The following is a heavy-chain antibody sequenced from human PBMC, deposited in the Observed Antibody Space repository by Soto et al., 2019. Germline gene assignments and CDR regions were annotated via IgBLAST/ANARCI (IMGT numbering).Heavy chain of an antibody. V-gene: IGHV1-3*01. CDR3: ARVSGYDYVWGSYRSSPLDY. D-gene: IGHD3-16*02. J-gene: IGHJ4*02. Sequence: KFRGRVTITRDTSASTAYMELSSLRSEDTAVYYCARVSGYDYVWGSYRSSPLDYWGQGTLVTVSS.